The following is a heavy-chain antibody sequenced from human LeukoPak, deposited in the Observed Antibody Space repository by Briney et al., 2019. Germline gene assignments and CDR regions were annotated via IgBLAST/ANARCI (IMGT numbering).Heavy chain of an antibody. CDR2: ITGSGDTN. Sequence: GGSLRLSCAASGIAFSTYCMGWVRQAPVKGLEWVSDITGSGDTNYYAASVKRLFTISRDNSKNTLFLQMNSLRADDTAVYYCVRTSGYLAYWGQGTLVTVSS. J-gene: IGHJ4*02. CDR3: VRTSGYLAY. D-gene: IGHD3-22*01. CDR1: GIAFSTYC. V-gene: IGHV3-23*01.